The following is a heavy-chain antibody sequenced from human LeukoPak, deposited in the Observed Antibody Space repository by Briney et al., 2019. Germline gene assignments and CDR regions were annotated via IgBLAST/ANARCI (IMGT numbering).Heavy chain of an antibody. V-gene: IGHV4-34*01. Sequence: GSLRLSCAASGFTFSNAWMSWIRQPPGKGLEWIGEINHSGSTNYNPSLKSRVTISVDTSKNQFSLKLSSVTAADTAVYYCARTNPTAYYYDSSGYYLNWFDPWGQGTLVTVSS. CDR3: ARTNPTAYYYDSSGYYLNWFDP. CDR1: GFTFSNAW. CDR2: INHSGST. J-gene: IGHJ5*02. D-gene: IGHD3-22*01.